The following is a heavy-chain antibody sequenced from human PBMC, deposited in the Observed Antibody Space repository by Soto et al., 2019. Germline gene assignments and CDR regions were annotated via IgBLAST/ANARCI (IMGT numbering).Heavy chain of an antibody. D-gene: IGHD2-8*02. V-gene: IGHV4-34*01. CDR3: ARGKITGLFDY. CDR1: GGSFSGYY. Sequence: SETLSLTCAVEGGSFSGYYWTWIRQPPGTGLEWIGEINHSGSTNYNPSLKSRVTISVDTSKNQFSLKLTSVTAADTAVYYCARGKITGLFDYWGQGTLVPVSS. CDR2: INHSGST. J-gene: IGHJ4*02.